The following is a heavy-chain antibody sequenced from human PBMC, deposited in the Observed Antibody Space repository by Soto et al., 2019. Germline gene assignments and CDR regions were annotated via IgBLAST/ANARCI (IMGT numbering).Heavy chain of an antibody. CDR1: GGSISSSSYF. D-gene: IGHD2-21*02. V-gene: IGHV4-39*01. J-gene: IGHJ5*02. CDR3: ARHPSDFWFDP. CDR2: IYYSGST. Sequence: PSETLSLTCSVSGGSISSSSYFWGWICQPPGKGLEWIGSIYYSGSTYYNPSLKSRVTVSVDTSKNQFSLKLSSVTAADTAVYYCARHPSDFWFDPWGQGTLVTVSS.